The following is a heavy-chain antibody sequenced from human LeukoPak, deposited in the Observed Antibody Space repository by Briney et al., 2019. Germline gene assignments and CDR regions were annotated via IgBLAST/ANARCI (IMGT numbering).Heavy chain of an antibody. CDR3: ARGAVIVPAAPLDY. J-gene: IGHJ4*02. CDR2: IIPSGAGT. Sequence: GASVKVSCKASGYTFTSYCMHWVRQAHGQGLEWMGIIIPSGAGTSYPQKFQGRVTMTRDTSTNTVYMELNSLRSEDTAVYYCARGAVIVPAAPLDYWGQGTLVTVSS. CDR1: GYTFTSYC. V-gene: IGHV1-46*03. D-gene: IGHD2-2*01.